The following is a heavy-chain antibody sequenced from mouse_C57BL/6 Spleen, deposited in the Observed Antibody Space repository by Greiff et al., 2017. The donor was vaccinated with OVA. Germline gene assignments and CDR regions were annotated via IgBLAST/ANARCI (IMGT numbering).Heavy chain of an antibody. V-gene: IGHV1-52*01. J-gene: IGHJ2*01. CDR3: ARRGWEEGEYYFDY. Sequence: QVQLQQPGAELVRPGSSVKLSCKASGYTFTSYWMHWVKQRPIQGLEWIGNIDPSDSETHYNQKFKDKATLTVDKSSSTAYMQLSSLTSEDSAVYYCARRGWEEGEYYFDYWGQGTTLTVSS. CDR1: GYTFTSYW. CDR2: IDPSDSET. D-gene: IGHD3-3*01.